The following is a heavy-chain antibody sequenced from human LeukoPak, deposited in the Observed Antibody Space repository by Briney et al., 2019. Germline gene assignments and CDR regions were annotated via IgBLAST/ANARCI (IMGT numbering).Heavy chain of an antibody. V-gene: IGHV3-48*03. J-gene: IGHJ4*02. CDR2: ISSSGSTI. CDR3: ARDGAAAAGRYFDY. D-gene: IGHD6-13*01. Sequence: PGGSLRLSCAASGFTFSSYEMNWVRQAPGKGLEWVSYISSSGSTIYYADSVKGRFTTSRDNAKSSLYLEMNSLRAEDTAVYYCARDGAAAAGRYFDYWGQGPLVTVSS. CDR1: GFTFSSYE.